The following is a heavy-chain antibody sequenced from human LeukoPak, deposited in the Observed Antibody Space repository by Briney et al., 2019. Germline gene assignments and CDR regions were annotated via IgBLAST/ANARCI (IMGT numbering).Heavy chain of an antibody. CDR2: IYYSGST. D-gene: IGHD5-24*01. V-gene: IGHV4-39*01. CDR1: GGSISSSSYY. CDR3: ASWRWLQPFDY. J-gene: IGHJ4*02. Sequence: KASETLSLTCTVSGGSISSSSYYWGWIRQPPGKGLEWIGSIYYSGSTYYNPSLKSRVTISVDTSKNQFSLKLSSVTAADTAVYYCASWRWLQPFDYWGQGTLVTVSS.